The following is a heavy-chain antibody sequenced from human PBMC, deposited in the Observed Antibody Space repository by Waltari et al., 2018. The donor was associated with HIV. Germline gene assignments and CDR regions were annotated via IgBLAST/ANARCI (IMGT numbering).Heavy chain of an antibody. CDR2: IKQDGSDL. D-gene: IGHD3-9*01. Sequence: EVQSVESGGGLVQPGGSLRLSCAASGFSFSSYWMSWVRQAPGKGLEWVANIKQDGSDLYYADSLRGRFIISRDNARNSLYLQMNSLRVEDTALYYCATQAYGNFDNWGQGTLVTVSS. CDR1: GFSFSSYW. J-gene: IGHJ4*02. CDR3: ATQAYGNFDN. V-gene: IGHV3-7*01.